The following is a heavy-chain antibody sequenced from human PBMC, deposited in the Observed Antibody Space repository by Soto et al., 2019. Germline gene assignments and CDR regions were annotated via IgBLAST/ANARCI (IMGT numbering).Heavy chain of an antibody. CDR2: ISSSGSTI. J-gene: IGHJ6*03. Sequence: GGSLRLSCAASGFTFSDYYMSWIRQAPGKGLEWVSYISSSGSTIYYADSVKGRFTISRDNAMNSLYLQMNSLRAEDTAVYYCARVNDGSSWYGGGYYYYYMDVWGKGTTVTVSS. V-gene: IGHV3-11*01. CDR3: ARVNDGSSWYGGGYYYYYMDV. D-gene: IGHD6-13*01. CDR1: GFTFSDYY.